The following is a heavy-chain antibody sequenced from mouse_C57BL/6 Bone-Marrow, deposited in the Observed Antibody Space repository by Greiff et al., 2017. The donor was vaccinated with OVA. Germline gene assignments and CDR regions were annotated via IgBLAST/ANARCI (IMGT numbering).Heavy chain of an antibody. V-gene: IGHV1-81*01. Sequence: QVQLQQSGAELARPGASVKLSCKASGYTFTSYGISWVKQRTGQGLEWIGEIYPRSGNTYYNEKFKGKATLTADKSSSTAYMELRSLTSEDSAVYSCANYYGSRFAYWGQGTLVTVSA. CDR3: ANYYGSRFAY. CDR1: GYTFTSYG. J-gene: IGHJ3*01. CDR2: IYPRSGNT. D-gene: IGHD1-1*01.